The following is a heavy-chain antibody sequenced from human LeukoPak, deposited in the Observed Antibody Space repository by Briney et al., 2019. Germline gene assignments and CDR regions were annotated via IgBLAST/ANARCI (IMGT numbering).Heavy chain of an antibody. D-gene: IGHD3-16*01. J-gene: IGHJ4*02. V-gene: IGHV3-23*01. CDR1: GFTFSNVW. CDR2: ISVSGDNT. CDR3: AKEGGGADDY. Sequence: GGSLRLSCAASGFTFSNVWMSWVRQAPGKGLEWVSAISVSGDNTYYADSVKGRFTLFRDNSKNTLYLQMNRLRVEDTAVYYCAKEGGGADDYWGQGTLVTVSS.